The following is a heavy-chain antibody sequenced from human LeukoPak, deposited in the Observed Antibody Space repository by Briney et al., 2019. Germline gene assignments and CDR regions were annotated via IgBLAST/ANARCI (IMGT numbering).Heavy chain of an antibody. D-gene: IGHD6-19*01. CDR3: ARYYSSGWYQPPYYYYGMDV. J-gene: IGHJ6*02. CDR1: GFTFSSYW. CDR2: IKQDGSEK. V-gene: IGHV3-7*01. Sequence: WGSLRLSCAASGFTFSSYWMSWVRQAPGKGLEWVANIKQDGSEKYYVDSVKGRFTISRDNAKNSLYLQMNSLRAEDTAVYYCARYYSSGWYQPPYYYYGMDVWGQGTTVTVSS.